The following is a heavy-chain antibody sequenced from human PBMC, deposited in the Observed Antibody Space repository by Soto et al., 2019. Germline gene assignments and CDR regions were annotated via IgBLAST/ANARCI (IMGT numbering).Heavy chain of an antibody. CDR3: ARPDPQFVKPPFDY. CDR2: IYYSGST. J-gene: IGHJ4*02. CDR1: GVSISSGGYY. V-gene: IGHV4-31*03. D-gene: IGHD3-16*01. Sequence: PSETLSLTCTVSGVSISSGGYYCSWIRQHPGKGLEWIGYIYYSGSTYYNPSLKSRVTISVDTSKNQCSLKLSSVTAADTAVYYCARPDPQFVKPPFDYWGQGTLVTVSS.